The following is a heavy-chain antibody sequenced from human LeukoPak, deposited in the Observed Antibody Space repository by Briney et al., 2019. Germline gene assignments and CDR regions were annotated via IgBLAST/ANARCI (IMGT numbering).Heavy chain of an antibody. J-gene: IGHJ3*02. CDR1: GFTFSSYG. Sequence: GGSLRLSCAASGFTFSSYGMNWVRQAPGKGLEWVSAISGSGGATYYADSVKGRFTISRDKSKNTLYLQMNSLRAEDTAVYYCARGGSYLSAFDIWGQGTMVTVSS. CDR3: ARGGSYLSAFDI. CDR2: ISGSGGAT. V-gene: IGHV3-23*01. D-gene: IGHD1-26*01.